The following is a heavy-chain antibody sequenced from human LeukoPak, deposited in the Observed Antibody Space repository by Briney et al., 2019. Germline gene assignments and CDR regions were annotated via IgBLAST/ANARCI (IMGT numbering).Heavy chain of an antibody. Sequence: ASVKVSCKASGYTFTSYDINWVRQATGQGLEWMGWMNPNSGNTGYAQKFQARVTMTRNTSISTAYMDLSSLRSEDTAVYYCARGWHYYDRTGYYSPAFDIWGRGTMVTVSS. J-gene: IGHJ3*02. CDR1: GYTFTSYD. CDR3: ARGWHYYDRTGYYSPAFDI. CDR2: MNPNSGNT. V-gene: IGHV1-8*01. D-gene: IGHD3-22*01.